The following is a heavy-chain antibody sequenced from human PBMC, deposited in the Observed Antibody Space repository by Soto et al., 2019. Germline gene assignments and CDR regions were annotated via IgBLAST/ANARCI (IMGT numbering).Heavy chain of an antibody. D-gene: IGHD2-21*01. V-gene: IGHV4-31*03. CDR1: GGSIDTGGFY. CDR2: IYYTGAA. CDR3: ASGTFNDISFDS. Sequence: QVQLQESGPGLVKPSQTLTLTCSVSGGSIDTGGFYWSWAHHLPGKGLQWIGYIYYTGAAYYNPALKSRVVISLDTSANQFSLSLTSLTAADTAVYYCASGTFNDISFDSWGQGRLVTVSS. J-gene: IGHJ4*02.